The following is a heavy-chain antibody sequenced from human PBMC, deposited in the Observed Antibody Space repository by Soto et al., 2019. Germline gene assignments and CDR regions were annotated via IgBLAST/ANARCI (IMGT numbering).Heavy chain of an antibody. CDR2: ISDSSSTI. J-gene: IGHJ4*02. CDR3: AKRSSSSTFDY. CDR1: GFTFSTYN. Sequence: PGGSLRLSCEASGFTFSTYNMNWVRQAPGKGLEWVSYISDSSSTIHYADSVKGRFTISIDNSKNTLYLQMNSLRAEDTAVYYCAKRSSSSTFDYWGQGTLVTVSS. D-gene: IGHD6-6*01. V-gene: IGHV3-48*01.